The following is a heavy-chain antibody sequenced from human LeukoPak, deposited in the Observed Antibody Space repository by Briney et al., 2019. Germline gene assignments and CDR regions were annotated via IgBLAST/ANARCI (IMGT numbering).Heavy chain of an antibody. CDR1: GFTFSSYA. V-gene: IGHV3-23*01. D-gene: IGHD3-9*01. CDR3: AKGPRYYDILTGYYSIDY. Sequence: GGSLRLSCAASGFTFSSYAMSWVRQAPGKGLEWGSAISGSGGSTYYADSVKGRFTISRDNSKNTLYLQMNSLRAEDTAVYYCAKGPRYYDILTGYYSIDYWGQGTLVTVSS. CDR2: ISGSGGST. J-gene: IGHJ4*02.